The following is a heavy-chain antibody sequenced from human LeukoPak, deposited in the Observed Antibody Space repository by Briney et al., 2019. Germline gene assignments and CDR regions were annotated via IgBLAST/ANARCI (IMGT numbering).Heavy chain of an antibody. V-gene: IGHV3-20*04. CDR1: GFTFDDYG. Sequence: GGSLRLSCAASGFTFDDYGMSWVRQAPGKGLEWVSGINWNGGSTGYADSVKGRFTISRDNAKNSLSLQMNSLRAEDTALYYCARAGSTSSYYYYYYMDVWGKGTTVTVSS. CDR3: ARAGSTSSYYYYYYMDV. J-gene: IGHJ6*03. CDR2: INWNGGST. D-gene: IGHD2-2*01.